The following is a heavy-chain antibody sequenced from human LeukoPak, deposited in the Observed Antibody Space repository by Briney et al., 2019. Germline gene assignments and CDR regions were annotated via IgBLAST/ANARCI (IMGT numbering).Heavy chain of an antibody. Sequence: GGSLRLSCAASGFTFISYEMSWVRQAPGKGLEWISYISSSGSSIYYADSVKGRFTISRDNAKNSLYLQMSSLRTEDPAVYYCARIGAYYDLDYWGQGTLVTVSS. CDR1: GFTFISYE. CDR2: ISSSGSSI. D-gene: IGHD3-22*01. V-gene: IGHV3-48*03. CDR3: ARIGAYYDLDY. J-gene: IGHJ4*02.